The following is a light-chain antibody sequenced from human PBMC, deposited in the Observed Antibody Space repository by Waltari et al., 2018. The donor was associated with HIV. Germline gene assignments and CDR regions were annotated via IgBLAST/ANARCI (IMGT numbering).Light chain of an antibody. J-gene: IGKJ2*01. V-gene: IGKV3-11*01. CDR2: DAS. CDR3: QQRSNWPRMYT. Sequence: EIVLTQSPATLSLSPGARATLSCRASQSVSSNLAWYQQKPGQAPRLLIYDASNRATGIPGRFSGSGSGTDFTLTITSLEPEDFAVYYCQQRSNWPRMYTFGQGTKLEIK. CDR1: QSVSSN.